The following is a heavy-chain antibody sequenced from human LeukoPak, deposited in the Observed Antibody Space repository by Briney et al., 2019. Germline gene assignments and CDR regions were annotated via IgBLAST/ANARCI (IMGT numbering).Heavy chain of an antibody. V-gene: IGHV4-39*07. CDR3: ARLPKSRYCSGSVCYSESLGDS. CDR1: GGSISSSSYY. CDR2: IYYSGST. Sequence: SETLSLTCTVSGGSISSSSYYWGWIRQPPGKGLEWIGSIYYSGSTYYNPSLRSRVIISLDKSKNQFSLKLSSATAADTALYFCARLPKSRYCSGSVCYSESLGDSWGQGTLVIVSS. D-gene: IGHD2-15*01. J-gene: IGHJ4*02.